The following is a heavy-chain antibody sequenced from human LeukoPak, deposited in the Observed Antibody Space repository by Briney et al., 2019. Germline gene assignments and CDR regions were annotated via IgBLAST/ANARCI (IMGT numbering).Heavy chain of an antibody. Sequence: PSETLSLTCTVSGGSISSYYWSWIRQPAGKGLEWIGRIYTSGSTNYNPSLKSRVTMSVDTSKNQFSLKLSSVTAADTAVYYCAGVNPWGHYYDSSGYYPDDAFDIWGQGTMVTVSS. D-gene: IGHD3-22*01. CDR2: IYTSGST. J-gene: IGHJ3*02. CDR3: AGVNPWGHYYDSSGYYPDDAFDI. CDR1: GGSISSYY. V-gene: IGHV4-4*07.